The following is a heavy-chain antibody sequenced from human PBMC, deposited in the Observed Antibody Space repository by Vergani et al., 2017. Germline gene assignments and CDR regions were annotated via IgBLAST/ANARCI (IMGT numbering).Heavy chain of an antibody. CDR3: AKDGAYSGYETH. CDR1: GFTFSSYA. Sequence: EVQLLESGGGLVQPGGSLRLSCAASGFTFSSYAMSWVRQAPGKGLEWVSIISGSGVSTYYADSVKVRFTISRDNSKITLYLQMNSLRAEDTAVYYCAKDGAYSGYETHWGQGTLVTVSS. V-gene: IGHV3-23*01. D-gene: IGHD5-12*01. J-gene: IGHJ4*02. CDR2: ISGSGVST.